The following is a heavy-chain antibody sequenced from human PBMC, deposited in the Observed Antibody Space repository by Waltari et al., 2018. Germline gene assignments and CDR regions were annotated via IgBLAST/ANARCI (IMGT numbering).Heavy chain of an antibody. CDR1: VCSISSSSYY. J-gene: IGHJ4*02. D-gene: IGHD5-12*01. CDR2: IYYSGST. CDR3: ARREATREDFDY. V-gene: IGHV4-39*01. Sequence: QLQLQESGPGLVKPSETLSLTCTVSVCSISSSSYYWGGFRQPPGKGLVGSGSIYYSGSTYYNPSLKSRVTISVDTSKNQFSLKLSSVTAADTAVYYCARREATREDFDYWGQGTLVTVSS.